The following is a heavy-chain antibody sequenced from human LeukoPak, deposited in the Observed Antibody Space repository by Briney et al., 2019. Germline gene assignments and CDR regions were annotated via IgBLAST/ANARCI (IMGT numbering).Heavy chain of an antibody. V-gene: IGHV4-34*01. CDR2: INHSGST. CDR3: ARGKSRILRYFDWLTYYFDY. Sequence: SETLSLTCAVYGGSFSGYYWSWIRQPPGKGLEWIGEINHSGSTNYNPSLKSRVTISVDTSKNQFSLKLSSVTAADTAVYYCARGKSRILRYFDWLTYYFDYWGQGTLVTVSS. D-gene: IGHD3-9*01. CDR1: GGSFSGYY. J-gene: IGHJ4*02.